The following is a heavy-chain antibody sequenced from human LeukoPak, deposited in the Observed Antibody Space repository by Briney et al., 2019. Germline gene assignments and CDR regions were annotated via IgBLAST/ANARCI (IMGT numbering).Heavy chain of an antibody. Sequence: ASVKVFCKASGYTFTGYYMHWVRQAPGQGLEWMGWINPNSGGINYAQKFQGRVTMTRDTSISTAYMELSRLRSDDTAVYYCARVAAAPDRYYYGMDVWGQGTTVTVSS. CDR2: INPNSGGI. D-gene: IGHD6-13*01. CDR3: ARVAAAPDRYYYGMDV. CDR1: GYTFTGYY. J-gene: IGHJ6*02. V-gene: IGHV1-2*02.